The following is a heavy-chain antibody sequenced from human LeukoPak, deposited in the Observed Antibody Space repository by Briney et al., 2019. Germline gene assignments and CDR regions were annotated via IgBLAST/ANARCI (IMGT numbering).Heavy chain of an antibody. J-gene: IGHJ3*02. CDR3: AGYYYDSSGPGAFDI. CDR2: ISGSGGST. V-gene: IGHV3-23*01. Sequence: HAGGSLRLSCAASGLTFSSYAMSWVRQAPGKGLEWVSAISGSGGSTYYADSVKGRFTISRDNSKNTLYLQMNSLRAEDTAVYYCAGYYYDSSGPGAFDIWGQGTMVTVSS. CDR1: GLTFSSYA. D-gene: IGHD3-22*01.